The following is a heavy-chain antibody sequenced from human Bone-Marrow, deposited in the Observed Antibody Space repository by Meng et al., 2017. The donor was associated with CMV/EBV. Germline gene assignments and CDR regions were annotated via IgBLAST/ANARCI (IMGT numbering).Heavy chain of an antibody. V-gene: IGHV3-23*01. CDR2: ISGSGGST. CDR3: ANNFWSGYYDY. Sequence: GASLKISCAASGFTFSSYAMSWVRQAPGKGLEWVSAISGSGGSTYYADSVKGRFTISRDNSKNTLYLQMNSLRAEDTAVYYCANNFWSGYYDYWGQGTLVTVSS. CDR1: GFTFSSYA. D-gene: IGHD3-3*01. J-gene: IGHJ4*02.